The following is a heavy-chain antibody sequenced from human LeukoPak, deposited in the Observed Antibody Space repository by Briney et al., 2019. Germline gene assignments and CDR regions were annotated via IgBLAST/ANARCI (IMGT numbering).Heavy chain of an antibody. D-gene: IGHD4-23*01. CDR1: GGSISSSSYY. J-gene: IGHJ6*03. CDR2: IYYSGST. Sequence: SETLSLTCTVSGGSISSSSYYWGWIRQPPGKGLEWLGSIYYSGSTYYNPSLKSRVTISVDTSKNQFSLKLSSVTAADTAVYYCARLRGVPVVWKHYYYYYMDVWGKGTTVTVSS. CDR3: ARLRGVPVVWKHYYYYYMDV. V-gene: IGHV4-39*01.